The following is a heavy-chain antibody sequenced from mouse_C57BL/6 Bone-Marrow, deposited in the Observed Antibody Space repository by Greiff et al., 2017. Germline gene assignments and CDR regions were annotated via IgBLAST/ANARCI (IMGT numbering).Heavy chain of an antibody. CDR2: FCPRSGNT. CDR3: ARSEYYGSNFAY. D-gene: IGHD1-1*01. J-gene: IGHJ3*01. CDR1: GYTFTSYG. Sequence: QVHVKQSGAELPRPGASVKLSCKASGYTFTSYGISWVKQSTGQGLEWIGEFCPRSGNTYYNVKFKGKATPIADNSSSTASLELGSLTSEGSAVYFCARSEYYGSNFAYWGQGAVVTV. V-gene: IGHV1-81*01.